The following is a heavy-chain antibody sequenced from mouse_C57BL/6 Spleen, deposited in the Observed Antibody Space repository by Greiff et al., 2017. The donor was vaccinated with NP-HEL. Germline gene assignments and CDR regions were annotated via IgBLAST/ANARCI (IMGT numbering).Heavy chain of an antibody. CDR2: IDPETGGT. CDR1: GYTFTDYE. V-gene: IGHV1-15*01. D-gene: IGHD2-12*01. J-gene: IGHJ4*01. Sequence: VQLQQSGAELVRPGASVTLSCKASGYTFTDYEMHWVKQTPVHGLEWIGAIDPETGGTAYNQKFKGKAILTADKSSSTAYMELRSLTSEDSAVYYCTRSPYYSFAMDYWGQGTSVTVSS. CDR3: TRSPYYSFAMDY.